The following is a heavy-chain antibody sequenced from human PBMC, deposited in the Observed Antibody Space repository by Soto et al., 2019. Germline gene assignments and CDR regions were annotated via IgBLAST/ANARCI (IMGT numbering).Heavy chain of an antibody. CDR2: MSHSGGT. CDR1: GGSVSGANYY. J-gene: IGHJ3*02. Sequence: QVQLQQWGAGLLKPSETLSLTCAVYGGSVSGANYYWSWIRQPPGKGLEWIGAMSHSGGTRFNPSLKSRVTISVATSTNQCSLKMSSVTAADTALYYCARVERGTATTVVDAFDIWGPGTMVTVSS. V-gene: IGHV4-34*01. CDR3: ARVERGTATTVVDAFDI. D-gene: IGHD1-1*01.